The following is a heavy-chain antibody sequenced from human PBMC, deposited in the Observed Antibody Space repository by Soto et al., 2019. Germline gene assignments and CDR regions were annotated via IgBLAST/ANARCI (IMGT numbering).Heavy chain of an antibody. J-gene: IGHJ2*01. CDR3: ARPGQSWPGGWYIDL. Sequence: QVQLVQSGAEVKKPGSSVKVSCKASGGTFSSYSINWVRQAPGQGLEWMGGIIPIFGTANYAQKVQGRVTLTADESTSTAHMELGSLKNEDTAGYYCARPGQSWPGGWYIDLWGRGTLVTGSS. CDR1: GGTFSSYS. V-gene: IGHV1-69*01. CDR2: IIPIFGTA. D-gene: IGHD3-16*01.